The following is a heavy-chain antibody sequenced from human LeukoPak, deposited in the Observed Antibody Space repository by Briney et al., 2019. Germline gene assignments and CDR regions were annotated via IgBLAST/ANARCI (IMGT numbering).Heavy chain of an antibody. CDR3: ARVDTLDY. J-gene: IGHJ4*02. D-gene: IGHD5-18*01. CDR2: ISSSSSYR. V-gene: IGHV3-21*01. Sequence: GGSLRLSCAAPGFTFSNYNMNWVRQAPGKGLEWVSSISSSSSYRYYADSVKGRFTISRDNAKNSLFLQMNSLRAEDTAVYYCARVDTLDYWGQGTLVTVSS. CDR1: GFTFSNYN.